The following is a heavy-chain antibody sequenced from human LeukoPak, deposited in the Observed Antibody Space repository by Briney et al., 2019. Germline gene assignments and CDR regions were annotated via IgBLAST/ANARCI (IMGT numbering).Heavy chain of an antibody. J-gene: IGHJ6*02. CDR3: ARVRGSSGWAFMDV. V-gene: IGHV4-59*01. CDR1: GGSITNYY. D-gene: IGHD6-19*01. Sequence: PSETLSLTCSLSGGSITNYYWSWIRQPPGKGLEWIGYIYYSGSTNYNPSLKSRVTISVDTSKNQFSLKLSSVTAADTAVYYCARVRGSSGWAFMDVWGQGTTVTVSS. CDR2: IYYSGST.